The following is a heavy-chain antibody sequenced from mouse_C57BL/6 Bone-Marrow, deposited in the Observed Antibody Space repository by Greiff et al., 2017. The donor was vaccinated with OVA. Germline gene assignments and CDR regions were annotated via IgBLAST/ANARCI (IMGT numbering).Heavy chain of an antibody. CDR2: INPSSGYT. J-gene: IGHJ3*01. D-gene: IGHD2-3*01. Sequence: QVQLKESGAELARPGASVKMSCKASGYTFTSYTMHWVKQRPGQGLEWIGYINPSSGYTKYNQKFKNKATLTADKSSRTAYMQLSSLSSENSAFHYCAREDDYYRFAYWGQGTLVTVSA. CDR1: GYTFTSYT. CDR3: AREDDYYRFAY. V-gene: IGHV1-4*01.